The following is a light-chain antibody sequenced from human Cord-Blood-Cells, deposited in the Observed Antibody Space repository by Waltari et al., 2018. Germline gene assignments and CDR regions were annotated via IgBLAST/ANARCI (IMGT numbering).Light chain of an antibody. CDR2: EVS. CDR3: SSYAGSSTWV. Sequence: QSALTQPASVSGSPGQSITISCTGTSSDVGGYNFVSWYQQHPGKAPKLMIYEVSKRPSGVSNRFSGSKSGNTASLTISGLQAEDEADYYCSSYAGSSTWVFGGGTKLTVL. J-gene: IGLJ3*02. CDR1: SSDVGGYNF. V-gene: IGLV2-14*01.